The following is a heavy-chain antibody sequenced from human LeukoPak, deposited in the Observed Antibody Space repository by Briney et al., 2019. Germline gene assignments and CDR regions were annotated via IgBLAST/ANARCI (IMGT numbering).Heavy chain of an antibody. V-gene: IGHV3-30-3*01. Sequence: GGSLRLSCAAFGFTFSSYAMHWVRQAPGKGLEWVAIISYDGSNKYYADSVKGRFTISRDNSKNTLYLQMNSLRAEDTAVYYCARGGVTMVRDPRYYYYMDVWGKGTTVTVSS. D-gene: IGHD3-10*01. J-gene: IGHJ6*03. CDR3: ARGGVTMVRDPRYYYYMDV. CDR1: GFTFSSYA. CDR2: ISYDGSNK.